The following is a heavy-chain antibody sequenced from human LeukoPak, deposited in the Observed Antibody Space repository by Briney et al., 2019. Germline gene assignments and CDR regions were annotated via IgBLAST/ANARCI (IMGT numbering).Heavy chain of an antibody. CDR2: ISYDGNNK. D-gene: IGHD3-22*01. CDR3: ARGPRFAIRMIVVVTKGHFDY. V-gene: IGHV3-30*04. Sequence: GGSLRLSCAASGFTFSSYAMHWVRQAPGKGLEWVAAISYDGNNKYYADSVKGRFTISRDNSKNTLYLQMNSLRAEDTAVYYCARGPRFAIRMIVVVTKGHFDYWGQGTLVTVSS. J-gene: IGHJ4*02. CDR1: GFTFSSYA.